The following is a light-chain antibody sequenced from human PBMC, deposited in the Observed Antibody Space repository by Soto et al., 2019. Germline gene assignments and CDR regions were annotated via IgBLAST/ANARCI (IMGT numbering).Light chain of an antibody. Sequence: DIQMTQSPSSLSASVGDRVTITCRASQGISDYLAWYQQKPGKVPKFLIYNESTLQSGVPSRLSGSGSGTDFTLTISSLQPEDVATYYCQKYNTAPWTFGQGTKVEIK. CDR1: QGISDY. J-gene: IGKJ1*01. V-gene: IGKV1-27*01. CDR2: NES. CDR3: QKYNTAPWT.